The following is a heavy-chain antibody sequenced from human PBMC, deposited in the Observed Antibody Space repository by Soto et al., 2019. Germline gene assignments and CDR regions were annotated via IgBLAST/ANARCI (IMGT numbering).Heavy chain of an antibody. V-gene: IGHV1-46*01. Sequence: QVRLVQSGAEVKEPGTSVTISCKSSGYTFTHFAIHWVRQAPGQGLEWLGGVDPGSVKTPYRQQLQGRVNTTADASTSTVSLELSSLTSDDTAVYFCARSRDNCGADCYSVYDAFDLWGQGTLVTVSS. D-gene: IGHD2-21*02. CDR2: VDPGSVKT. CDR3: ARSRDNCGADCYSVYDAFDL. CDR1: GYTFTHFA. J-gene: IGHJ3*01.